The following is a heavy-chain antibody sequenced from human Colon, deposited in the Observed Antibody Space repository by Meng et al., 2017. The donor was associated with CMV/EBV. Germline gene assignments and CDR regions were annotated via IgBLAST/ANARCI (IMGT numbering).Heavy chain of an antibody. Sequence: GESLKISCAASGFAFDDYAMSWVRQAPGKGLEWVSLISRDGDTTYYADPVKGRFTISRHNSKNSLYLQMNSLRTEDTALYYCAKPYESSGYYPLDTWGQGTMVTVSS. V-gene: IGHV3-43*01. CDR1: GFAFDDYA. D-gene: IGHD3-22*01. CDR2: ISRDGDTT. J-gene: IGHJ3*02. CDR3: AKPYESSGYYPLDT.